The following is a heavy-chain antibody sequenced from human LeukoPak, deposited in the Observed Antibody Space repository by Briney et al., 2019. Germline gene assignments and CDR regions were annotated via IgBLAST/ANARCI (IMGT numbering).Heavy chain of an antibody. V-gene: IGHV3-53*01. Sequence: GGSLRLSCAASGFTVSSNYMSWVRQAPGKGLEWVSVIYSGGSTYYADSVKGRFTISRDNSKNTLYLQMNSLRAEDTAVYYCAKEFSGTKAYYDFWSGQPNNWFDPWGQGTLVTVSS. J-gene: IGHJ5*02. CDR2: IYSGGST. CDR1: GFTVSSNY. CDR3: AKEFSGTKAYYDFWSGQPNNWFDP. D-gene: IGHD3-3*01.